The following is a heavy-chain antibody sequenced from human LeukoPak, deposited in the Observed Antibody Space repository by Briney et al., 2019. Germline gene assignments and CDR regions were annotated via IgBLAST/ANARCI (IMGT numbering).Heavy chain of an antibody. V-gene: IGHV1-69*13. J-gene: IGHJ5*02. Sequence: PVKVSSTASGGTLTSYALSWVRQAPGHEVVWMGGIISLFCTANYAQKCQGRVTITADESTSAESMERCSLRAEDTAVCYCARMSATVTTSWFDPWGQGTLVTVSS. D-gene: IGHD4-11*01. CDR2: IISLFCTA. CDR3: ARMSATVTTSWFDP. CDR1: GGTLTSYA.